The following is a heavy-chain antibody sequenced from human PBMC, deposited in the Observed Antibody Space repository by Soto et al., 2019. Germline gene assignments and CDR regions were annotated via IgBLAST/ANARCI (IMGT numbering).Heavy chain of an antibody. CDR2: IYHSGST. D-gene: IGHD3-16*01. CDR3: ASFTEKYYFDY. CDR1: GGSISSGGYS. Sequence: QLLESGSGLVKPSQTLSLTCAVSGGSISSGGYSWSWIRQPPGKGLEWIGYIYHSGSTYYNPSLKSRVTISVDRSKNQFSLKLSSVTAADTAVYYCASFTEKYYFDYWGQGTLVTVSS. V-gene: IGHV4-30-2*01. J-gene: IGHJ4*02.